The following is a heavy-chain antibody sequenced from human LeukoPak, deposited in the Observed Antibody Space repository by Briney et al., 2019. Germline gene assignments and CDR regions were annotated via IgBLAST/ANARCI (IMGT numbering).Heavy chain of an antibody. CDR3: ARDQVAAAGTPIDY. CDR1: GFTFSSYS. V-gene: IGHV3-21*01. J-gene: IGHJ4*02. CDR2: ISSSSSYI. D-gene: IGHD6-13*01. Sequence: GGSLLLSCAASGFTFSSYSMNWVRQAPGKGLEWVSSISSSSSYIYYADSVKGRFTISRDNAKNSLYLQMNSLRAEDTAVYYCARDQVAAAGTPIDYWGQGTLVTVSS.